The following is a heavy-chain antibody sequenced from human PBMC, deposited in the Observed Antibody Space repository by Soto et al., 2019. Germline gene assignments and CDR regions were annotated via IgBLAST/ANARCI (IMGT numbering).Heavy chain of an antibody. CDR2: IYWNDDK. Sequence: SGPTLVNPTQTLTLTCTISGVSLSTSGVGVGWIRQPPGKALEWLAFIYWNDDKRYSPSLKSRLTITKDTSKNQVVLRLTDMGPVDTDRYYSATCSGYEILHYWGQGTLVTVSS. CDR3: ATCSGYEILHY. V-gene: IGHV2-5*01. J-gene: IGHJ4*02. CDR1: GVSLSTSGVG. D-gene: IGHD5-12*01.